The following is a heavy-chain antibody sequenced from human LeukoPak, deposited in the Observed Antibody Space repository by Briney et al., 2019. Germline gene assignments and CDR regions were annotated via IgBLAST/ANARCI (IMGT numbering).Heavy chain of an antibody. CDR2: ISSSGSTI. D-gene: IGHD4-11*01. V-gene: IGHV3-11*04. Sequence: KPGGSLRLSCAASGFTFSDYYMSWIRQAPGKGLEWVSYISSSGSTIYYADSVKGRFTISRDNAKNTLYLQVNSLRAEDTAVYYCARGFPGDHSNRADYWGQGTLVTGSS. J-gene: IGHJ4*02. CDR3: ARGFPGDHSNRADY. CDR1: GFTFSDYY.